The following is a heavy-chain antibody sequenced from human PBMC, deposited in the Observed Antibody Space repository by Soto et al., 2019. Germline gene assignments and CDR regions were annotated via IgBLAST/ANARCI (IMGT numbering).Heavy chain of an antibody. Sequence: ASVKVSCKASVGTLTYAISWVRQAPGQGLEWMGGIIPIFHTTKYAQKFQGRVTMTTDISTNTAYMELSSLRSEDTAVYYCARERKFDFWRKGLDVWGQGTTVTVSS. CDR1: VGTLTYA. D-gene: IGHD3-3*01. CDR2: IIPIFHTT. V-gene: IGHV1-69*05. J-gene: IGHJ6*02. CDR3: ARERKFDFWRKGLDV.